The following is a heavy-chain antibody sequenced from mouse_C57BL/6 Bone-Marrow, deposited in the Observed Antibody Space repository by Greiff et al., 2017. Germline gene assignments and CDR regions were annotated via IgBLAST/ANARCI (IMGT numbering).Heavy chain of an antibody. V-gene: IGHV7-1*01. CDR2: SRNKANDYTT. Sequence: EVKLVESGGGLVQSGRSLRLSCATSGFTFSDFYMEWVRQAPGKGLEWIAASRNKANDYTTEYSASVKGRFIVSRDTSTSILYLHMHALTAAATAIYYCARDDGYYAMDDWGQGTSVTVSS. J-gene: IGHJ4*01. CDR3: ARDDGYYAMDD. CDR1: GFTFSDFY.